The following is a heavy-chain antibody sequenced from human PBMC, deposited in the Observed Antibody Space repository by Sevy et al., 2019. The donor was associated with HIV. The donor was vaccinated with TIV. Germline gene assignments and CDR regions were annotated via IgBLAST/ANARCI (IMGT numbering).Heavy chain of an antibody. V-gene: IGHV3-33*01. CDR3: ARDPRMYGDYLLAYFDY. CDR2: IGYDGSNK. Sequence: GGPLRLSCAASGFTPSTYGMHWVRQAPGKGLEWVAVIGYDGSNKYYADSVKGRFTISRDNSKNTLFLQMDSLRAEDTAVYYCARDPRMYGDYLLAYFDYWGQGTLVTVSS. CDR1: GFTPSTYG. D-gene: IGHD2-8*01. J-gene: IGHJ4*02.